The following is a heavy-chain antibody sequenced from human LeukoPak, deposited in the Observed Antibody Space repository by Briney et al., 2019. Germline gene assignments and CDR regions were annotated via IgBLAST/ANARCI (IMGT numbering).Heavy chain of an antibody. J-gene: IGHJ4*02. Sequence: GGSLRLSCAASGFTFNDYAMHWVRQAPGKGLEWVAVISHDGTNKYYAESVRGRFTISRDNSRNTLYLYMNSLRDADTAVYYCALTVIGVVYYFDNWGQGTLLTVSS. CDR1: GFTFNDYA. CDR3: ALTVIGVVYYFDN. D-gene: IGHD2-21*01. V-gene: IGHV3-30*04. CDR2: ISHDGTNK.